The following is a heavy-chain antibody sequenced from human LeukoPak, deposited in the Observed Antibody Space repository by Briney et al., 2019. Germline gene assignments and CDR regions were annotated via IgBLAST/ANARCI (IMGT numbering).Heavy chain of an antibody. V-gene: IGHV4-4*02. CDR1: GGSISSSNW. CDR2: IIHSGST. CDR3: ATYCTNISCYAGDAFDI. D-gene: IGHD2-2*01. Sequence: SETLSLTCAVSGGSISSSNWWSWVRPPPGKGLEWIGEIIHSGSTNYNPSLKSRVTVSVDTSKDQFSLKLSSVTAADTAVYYCATYCTNISCYAGDAFDIWGQGTMVTVSP. J-gene: IGHJ3*02.